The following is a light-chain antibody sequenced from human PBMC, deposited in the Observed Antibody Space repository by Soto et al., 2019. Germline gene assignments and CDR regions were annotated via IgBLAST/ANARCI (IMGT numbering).Light chain of an antibody. CDR1: ALPKKY. J-gene: IGLJ2*01. V-gene: IGLV3-10*01. Sequence: SYELTQPPSVSVSPGQTARITCSGDALPKKYAYWYQQKSGQAPVLVIYEDSKRPSGIPERFSGSSSGTMATLTISGAQVEDEAAYYCYSTDSSGNHRVFGGGTKVTVL. CDR3: YSTDSSGNHRV. CDR2: EDS.